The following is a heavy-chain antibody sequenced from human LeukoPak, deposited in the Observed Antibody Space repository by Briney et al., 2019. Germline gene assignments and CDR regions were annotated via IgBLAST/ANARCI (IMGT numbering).Heavy chain of an antibody. CDR2: INHSGST. D-gene: IGHD3-10*01. CDR1: GYSISSGYY. V-gene: IGHV4-38-2*02. Sequence: SETLSLTCTVSGYSISSGYYWSWIRQPPGKGLEWIGEINHSGSTNYNPSLKSRVTISVDTSKNQFSLKLSSVTAADTAVYYCARGLRYYGSGSYYYWGQGTLVTVSS. J-gene: IGHJ4*02. CDR3: ARGLRYYGSGSYYY.